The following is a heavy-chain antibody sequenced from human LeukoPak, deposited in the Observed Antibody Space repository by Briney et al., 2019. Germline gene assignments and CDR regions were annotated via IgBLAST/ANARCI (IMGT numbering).Heavy chain of an antibody. CDR1: GFTCSSFD. V-gene: IGHV3-13*01. CDR2: IGTASDT. J-gene: IGHJ6*03. CDR3: TKDRQGPNQYHMDV. Sequence: GGSLRLSCAASGFTCSSFDMHWVRQPTGQGLEWVSTIGTASDTYYPGSVKGRFTISRDNAKNSLSLQMSSLRAEDTAVYYCTKDRQGPNQYHMDVWGKGTTVTVSS.